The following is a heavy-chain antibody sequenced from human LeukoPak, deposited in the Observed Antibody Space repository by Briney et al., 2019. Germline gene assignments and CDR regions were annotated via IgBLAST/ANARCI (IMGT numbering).Heavy chain of an antibody. J-gene: IGHJ4*02. Sequence: ASVKVSCKASGYTFTSYGISGVRQAPGQGLEWMGWISAYNGNTKYAQNLQGRVTMTTDTSTSTAYMELRSVRSDDTAVYYCARDSSGYYVDYWGQGTLVTVSS. CDR2: ISAYNGNT. CDR3: ARDSSGYYVDY. D-gene: IGHD3-22*01. CDR1: GYTFTSYG. V-gene: IGHV1-18*01.